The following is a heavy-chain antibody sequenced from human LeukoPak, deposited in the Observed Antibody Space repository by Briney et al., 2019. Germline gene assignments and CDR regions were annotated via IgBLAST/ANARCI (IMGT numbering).Heavy chain of an antibody. V-gene: IGHV3-30-3*02. CDR1: GFTFSSYA. CDR3: AKSSWERFGELFY. J-gene: IGHJ4*02. CDR2: ISYDGSNK. Sequence: GGSLRLSCAASGFTFSSYAMHWVRQAPGKGLEWVAVISYDGSNKYYADSVKGRFTISRDNSKNTLYLQMNSLRAEDTAVYYCAKSSWERFGELFYGGQEPLVTVPS. D-gene: IGHD3-10*01.